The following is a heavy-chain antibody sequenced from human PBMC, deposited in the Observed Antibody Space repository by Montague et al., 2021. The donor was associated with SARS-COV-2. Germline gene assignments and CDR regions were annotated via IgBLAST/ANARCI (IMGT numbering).Heavy chain of an antibody. CDR1: GGSFSDYK. CDR2: ISHSGSA. V-gene: IGHV4-34*01. J-gene: IGHJ4*02. CDR3: TRGAPGY. Sequence: SETLSLTCAVYGGSFSDYKWTWIRQSPGKGLEWLGQISHSGSANYNPSLKSRVTISVYTAKNQFSLKLTSVTVADTAVYYCTRGAPGYWGQGTLVTVSS.